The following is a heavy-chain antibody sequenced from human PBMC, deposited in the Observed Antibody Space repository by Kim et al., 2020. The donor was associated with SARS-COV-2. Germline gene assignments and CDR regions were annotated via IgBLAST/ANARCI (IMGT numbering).Heavy chain of an antibody. CDR1: GFTFSRNT. J-gene: IGHJ6*02. Sequence: GGSLRLSCAASGFTFSRNTLYWVRQAPGKGLECISYISASGSDIHYADSVKGRFTISRDNAKNSLYLQMTSLRDDDTAVYYCARSGSMDVWGRGTTDTVSS. V-gene: IGHV3-48*02. CDR3: ARSGSMDV. CDR2: ISASGSDI. D-gene: IGHD1-26*01.